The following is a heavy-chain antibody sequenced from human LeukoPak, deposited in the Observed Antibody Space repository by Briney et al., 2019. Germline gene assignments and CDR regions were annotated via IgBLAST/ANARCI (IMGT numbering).Heavy chain of an antibody. CDR2: IGTAGDT. CDR3: ARAICSSTSCYLDY. CDR1: GFTFSSYD. D-gene: IGHD2-2*01. Sequence: GGSLRLSRAASGFTFSSYDMHWVRQAPGKGLEWVSAIGTAGDTYYPGSVKGRFTISRENAKNSLYLQMNSLRAGDTAVYYCARAICSSTSCYLDYWGQGTLVTVSS. V-gene: IGHV3-13*01. J-gene: IGHJ4*02.